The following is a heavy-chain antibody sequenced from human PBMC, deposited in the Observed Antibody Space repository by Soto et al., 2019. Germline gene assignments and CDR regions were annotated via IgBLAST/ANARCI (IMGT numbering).Heavy chain of an antibody. J-gene: IGHJ4*02. Sequence: ASVSVSFKASGYTFTSYYMHWVRQARGQGLEWMGIINPSGGSTSYAQKFQGRVTMTRDTSTSTVYMELSSLRSEDTAVYYCAREGPSNYYYGLGSLDYWGQGTLVTVPQ. CDR3: AREGPSNYYYGLGSLDY. V-gene: IGHV1-46*03. D-gene: IGHD3-10*01. CDR1: GYTFTSYY. CDR2: INPSGGST.